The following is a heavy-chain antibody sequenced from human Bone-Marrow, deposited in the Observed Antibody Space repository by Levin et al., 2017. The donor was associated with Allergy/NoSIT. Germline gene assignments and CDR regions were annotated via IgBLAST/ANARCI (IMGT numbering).Heavy chain of an antibody. V-gene: IGHV3-74*01. CDR1: GFNFSSYW. J-gene: IGHJ2*01. CDR2: INRDGSST. CDR3: ARDRVTTNWYFDL. Sequence: GGSLRPSCSASGFNFSSYWMHWVRQAPGKGLVWVSRINRDGSSTSYADSVKGRFTISRDNATNTLYLHMNSLRAEDTSVYYCARDRVTTNWYFDLWSRGTLVTVSS. D-gene: IGHD4-17*01.